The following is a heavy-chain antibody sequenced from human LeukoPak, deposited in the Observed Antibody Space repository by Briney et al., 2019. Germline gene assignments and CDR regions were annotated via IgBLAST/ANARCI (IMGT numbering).Heavy chain of an antibody. V-gene: IGHV1-24*01. J-gene: IGHJ5*02. Sequence: GASVKVSCKVSGYTLTEFSMHWVRQAPGKGLEWMGDFDPEEGETIYAQTLQGRVTMPEDTPTDTAHMELSSLRSEDTAVYYCARGPLHVALSSGSLKWLDPWGQGSLVNVSS. CDR1: GYTLTEFS. CDR2: FDPEEGET. CDR3: ARGPLHVALSSGSLKWLDP. D-gene: IGHD3-22*01.